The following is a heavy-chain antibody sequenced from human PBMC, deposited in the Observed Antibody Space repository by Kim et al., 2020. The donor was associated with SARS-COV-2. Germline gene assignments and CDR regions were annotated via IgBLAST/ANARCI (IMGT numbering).Heavy chain of an antibody. CDR3: ARDQCYDILTGRWCYGMDV. CDR1: GYTFTSYY. Sequence: ASVKVSCKSSGYTFTSYYMHWVRQAPGQGLEWMGIINPSGGSTSYAQKFQGRVTMTRDTSTSTVYMELSSLRSEDTAVYYCARDQCYDILTGRWCYGMDVWGQGTTVTVSS. D-gene: IGHD3-9*01. J-gene: IGHJ6*02. V-gene: IGHV1-46*01. CDR2: INPSGGST.